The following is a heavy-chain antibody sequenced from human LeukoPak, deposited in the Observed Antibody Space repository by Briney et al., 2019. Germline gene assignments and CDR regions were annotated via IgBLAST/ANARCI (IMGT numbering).Heavy chain of an antibody. V-gene: IGHV4-39*01. CDR2: IYYSGYT. CDR3: ARYFYDVSSYKRGRYFDS. D-gene: IGHD3-22*01. J-gene: IGHJ4*02. Sequence: KPSETLSLTCSVSGGSVSRQSYFWAWVRQAPGQGLEWIALIYYSGYTSYNPSLKSRVTVSLDTSKSQFSLKLSSVTAADTAVYYCARYFYDVSSYKRGRYFDSWGQGTLVTVSS. CDR1: GGSVSRQSYF.